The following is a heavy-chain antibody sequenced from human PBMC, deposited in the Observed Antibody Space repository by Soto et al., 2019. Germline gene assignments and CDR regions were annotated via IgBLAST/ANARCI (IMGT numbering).Heavy chain of an antibody. CDR1: GGTFSSYT. Sequence: ASVKVSCKACGGTFSSYTISWVRQAPGQGLEWMGRIIPILGIANYAQKFQGRVTITADKSTSTAYMELSSLRSEDTAVYYCASLSGSYYYFDYWGQGTLVTVSS. V-gene: IGHV1-69*02. CDR3: ASLSGSYYYFDY. CDR2: IIPILGIA. D-gene: IGHD1-26*01. J-gene: IGHJ4*02.